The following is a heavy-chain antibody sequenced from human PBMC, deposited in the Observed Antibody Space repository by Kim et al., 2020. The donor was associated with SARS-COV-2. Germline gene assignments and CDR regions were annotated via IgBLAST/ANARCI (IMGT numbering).Heavy chain of an antibody. Sequence: GGSLRLSCAASGFSFSSSWMSWVRQAPGKGLEWVATIKGDGSDVFYVDSVKGRFTISRDTAKNSLYLQMISLGAEDTAMYYCAKDVLEIWGLGTMITVS. CDR1: GFSFSSSW. J-gene: IGHJ3*02. CDR3: AKDVLEI. V-gene: IGHV3-7*04. CDR2: IKGDGSDV.